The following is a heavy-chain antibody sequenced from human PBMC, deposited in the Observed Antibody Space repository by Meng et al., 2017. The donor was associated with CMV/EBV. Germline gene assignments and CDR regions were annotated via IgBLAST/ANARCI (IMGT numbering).Heavy chain of an antibody. V-gene: IGHV4-30-4*08. CDR1: GGSISSGDYY. CDR3: ARAAPDYYDSSGPPDY. CDR2: IYYSGST. D-gene: IGHD3-22*01. J-gene: IGHJ4*02. Sequence: QVRLQESGPGLVKPSQTPSLPCSVSGGSISSGDYYWSWIRQPPGKGLEWIGYIYYSGSTYYNPSLKSRVTISVDTSKNQFSLKLSSVTAADTAVYYCARAAPDYYDSSGPPDYWGQGTLVTVSS.